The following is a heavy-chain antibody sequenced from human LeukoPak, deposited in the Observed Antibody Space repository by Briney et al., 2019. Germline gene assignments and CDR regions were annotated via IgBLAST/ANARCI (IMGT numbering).Heavy chain of an antibody. Sequence: GGSLRLSCAASGITHTNYWMGWVRQAPGKGLQWVAGIKQDGGVEYYADSVKGRFTISRDNAKNSHYLQMNSLRVEDMAVYYCARWADDSGIYYIASGGQGNLVTVSA. CDR2: IKQDGGVE. J-gene: IGHJ4*02. V-gene: IGHV3-7*01. D-gene: IGHD3-10*01. CDR1: GITHTNYW. CDR3: ARWADDSGIYYIAS.